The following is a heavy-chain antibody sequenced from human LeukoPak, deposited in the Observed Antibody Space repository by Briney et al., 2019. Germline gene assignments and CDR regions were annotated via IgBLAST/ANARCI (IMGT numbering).Heavy chain of an antibody. D-gene: IGHD3-10*01. CDR1: GFTFSSYA. Sequence: PGGSLRLSCAASGFTFSSYAMSWVRQAPGRGLEWVSAISGSGGSTYYADSVKGRFTISRDNSKNTLYLQMNSLRAEDTAVYYCAKRKKGSGSYYNPVYYYYMDVWGKGTTVTISS. CDR2: ISGSGGST. J-gene: IGHJ6*03. CDR3: AKRKKGSGSYYNPVYYYYMDV. V-gene: IGHV3-23*01.